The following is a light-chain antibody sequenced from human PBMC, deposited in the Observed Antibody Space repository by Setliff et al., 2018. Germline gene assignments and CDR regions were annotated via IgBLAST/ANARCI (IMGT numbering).Light chain of an antibody. CDR2: EVT. J-gene: IGLJ1*01. CDR1: SIDLSVYTY. V-gene: IGLV2-8*01. CDR3: TAYAGSNDFV. Sequence: QSALAQPPSASGSPGQSVTISCAGTSIDLSVYTYVSWYQQHPGKAPQVIIYEVTKRPSGVPDRFSGSKSGNTASLTVSGLQAEDEADYYCTAYAGSNDFVFGAGTQVTFL.